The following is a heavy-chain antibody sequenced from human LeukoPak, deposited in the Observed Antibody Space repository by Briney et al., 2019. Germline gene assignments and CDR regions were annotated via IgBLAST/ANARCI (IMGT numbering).Heavy chain of an antibody. Sequence: SETLSLTCTVSGGSISSSSYYWGWIRQPPWKGLEWIGSIYYSGSTYYNPSLKSRVTISVDTSKNQFSLKLSSVTAADTAVYYCARPGTGGYYFDYWGQGTLVTVSS. V-gene: IGHV4-39*01. J-gene: IGHJ4*02. CDR3: ARPGTGGYYFDY. CDR1: GGSISSSSYY. D-gene: IGHD1-14*01. CDR2: IYYSGST.